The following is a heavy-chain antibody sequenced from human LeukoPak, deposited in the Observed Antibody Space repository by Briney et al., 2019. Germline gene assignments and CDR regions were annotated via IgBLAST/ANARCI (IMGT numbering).Heavy chain of an antibody. CDR2: IIPIFGTA. CDR1: GGTFSSYT. CDR3: ARAGPPDYYYGMDV. V-gene: IGHV1-69*01. Sequence: ASVKVSCKASGGTFSSYTISWVRQAPGQGLEWMGGIIPIFGTANYAQKFQGRVTITADESTSTAYMELSSLRSEDTAVYYCARAGPPDYYYGMDVWGKGTTVTVSS. J-gene: IGHJ6*04.